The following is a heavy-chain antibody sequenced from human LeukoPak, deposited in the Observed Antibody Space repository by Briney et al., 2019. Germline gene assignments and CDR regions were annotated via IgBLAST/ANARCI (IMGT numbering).Heavy chain of an antibody. CDR1: GFTFSRYA. J-gene: IGHJ4*02. D-gene: IGHD3-3*01. Sequence: GGSLRLSCAASGFTFSRYALNWARHAPGKGLEWVSTVRVCGGSTYYADSVKGRFTISRDNSENTLYLQMNSLRAEDTAVYYCAKDVKAGSGDYYFDYWGQGTLVTVSS. CDR2: VRVCGGST. V-gene: IGHV3-23*01. CDR3: AKDVKAGSGDYYFDY.